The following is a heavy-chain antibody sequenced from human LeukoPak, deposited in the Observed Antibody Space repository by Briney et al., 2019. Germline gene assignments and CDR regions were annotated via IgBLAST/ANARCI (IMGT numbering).Heavy chain of an antibody. V-gene: IGHV3-48*01. CDR1: GFTFSSYS. CDR2: ISSSSSTI. Sequence: GGSLRLSCAASGFTFSSYSMNWVRQAPGKGLEWVSYISSSSSTIYYADSVKGRFTISRDNAKNSLYLQMNSLRAEDTAVYYCAREDYDILTGYIASFDYWGQGTLVTVSS. CDR3: AREDYDILTGYIASFDY. D-gene: IGHD3-9*01. J-gene: IGHJ4*02.